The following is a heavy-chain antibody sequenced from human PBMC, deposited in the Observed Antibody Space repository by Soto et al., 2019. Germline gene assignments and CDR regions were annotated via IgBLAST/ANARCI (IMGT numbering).Heavy chain of an antibody. J-gene: IGHJ6*02. Sequence: QVQLQESGPGLVKPSQTLSLTCTVSGGYISSGGYYWNWIRQHPGKGLEWIGYIYYSGSTYYNPSLKSRVTISVDTSKNQFSLKLSSVTAADTAVYYCARGGRRSPGMDVWGQGTTVTVSS. CDR2: IYYSGST. V-gene: IGHV4-31*03. CDR3: ARGGRRSPGMDV. CDR1: GGYISSGGYY.